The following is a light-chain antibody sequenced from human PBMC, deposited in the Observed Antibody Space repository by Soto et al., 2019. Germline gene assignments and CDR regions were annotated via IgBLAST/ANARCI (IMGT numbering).Light chain of an antibody. CDR1: QSVRSY. Sequence: EIVLRQSPAILSLSPGERATLSCRASQSVRSYLAWYQQKPGQAPRLLIHDSSNRATDIPARFSASGSGTDFTLTISSLEPEDFAVYYCQQRINWPLTSGGGAKVEIK. CDR3: QQRINWPLT. CDR2: DSS. V-gene: IGKV3-11*01. J-gene: IGKJ4*01.